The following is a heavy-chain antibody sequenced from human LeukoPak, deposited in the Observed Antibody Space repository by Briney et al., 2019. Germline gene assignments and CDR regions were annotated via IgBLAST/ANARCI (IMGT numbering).Heavy chain of an antibody. CDR2: IYYSGST. Sequence: SETLSLTCTVSGGSISSYYWSWIRQPPGKGLEWIGYIYYSGSTNYNPSLKSRVTISVDTSKNQFSLKLSSVTAADTAVYYCARERSVFGDYYYGMDVWGQGTTITVSS. CDR3: ARERSVFGDYYYGMDV. V-gene: IGHV4-59*01. J-gene: IGHJ6*02. D-gene: IGHD3-10*02. CDR1: GGSISSYY.